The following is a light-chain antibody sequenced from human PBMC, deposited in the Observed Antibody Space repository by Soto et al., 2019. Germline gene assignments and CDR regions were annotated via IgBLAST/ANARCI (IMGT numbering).Light chain of an antibody. Sequence: ELVLTQSPATLSVSPGERATLSCRASQSVSSFLAWYQKRPGQAPRLLIYDASNRASGIPARFSGTGSGTDFTLTISSLEPEDLAVYYCQQRGSWPPTFGQGTKVEV. CDR2: DAS. CDR3: QQRGSWPPT. CDR1: QSVSSF. J-gene: IGKJ1*01. V-gene: IGKV3-11*01.